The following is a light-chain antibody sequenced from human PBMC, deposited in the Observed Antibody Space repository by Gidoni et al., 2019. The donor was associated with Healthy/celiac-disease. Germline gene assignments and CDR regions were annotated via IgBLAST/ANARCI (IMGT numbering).Light chain of an antibody. J-gene: IGKJ4*01. CDR3: QQSYSTPLT. V-gene: IGKV1-39*01. Sequence: DIQMPQSPSSLSASVGDRVTITCRASQSISSYLNWYQQKPGKAPKLLIYAASSLQSGVPSRFSGSGSGTDFNLTISSLQPEDFATYYCQQSYSTPLTFGGGTKVEIK. CDR1: QSISSY. CDR2: AAS.